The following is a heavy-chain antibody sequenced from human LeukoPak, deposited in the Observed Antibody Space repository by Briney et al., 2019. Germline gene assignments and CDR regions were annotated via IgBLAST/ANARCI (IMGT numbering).Heavy chain of an antibody. CDR3: ARCPKADGHTPNTWFDP. V-gene: IGHV3-33*01. Sequence: PGRSLRLSCAASGFTFSSYGMHWVRQAPGKGLEWVAVIWYDGSNKYYADSVKGRFTISRDNSKNTLYLQMNSLRAEDTAVYYCARCPKADGHTPNTWFDPWGQGTLVTVSS. CDR2: IWYDGSNK. CDR1: GFTFSSYG. J-gene: IGHJ5*02. D-gene: IGHD5-24*01.